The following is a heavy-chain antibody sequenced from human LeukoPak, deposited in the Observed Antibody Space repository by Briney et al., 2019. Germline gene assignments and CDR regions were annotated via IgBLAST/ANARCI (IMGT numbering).Heavy chain of an antibody. CDR1: GFSFSSYE. V-gene: IGHV3-48*03. CDR2: ISSSGSTI. J-gene: IGHJ3*02. Sequence: GGSLRLFCAASGFSFSSYEMNWVRQAPGKGLEWVSYISSSGSTIYYADSVKGRYTISRDNAKNSLYLQMNSLRAEDTAVYYCARVAYDAFDIWGQGTMVTVSS. CDR3: ARVAYDAFDI.